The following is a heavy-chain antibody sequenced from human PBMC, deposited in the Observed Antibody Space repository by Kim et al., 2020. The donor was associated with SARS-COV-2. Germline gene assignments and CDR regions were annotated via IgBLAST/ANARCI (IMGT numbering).Heavy chain of an antibody. CDR2: IRRKANNYAT. CDR3: AIMRGGYTGGDDDIDI. V-gene: IGHV3-73*01. CDR1: GFSFSASA. D-gene: IGHD2-15*01. Sequence: GGSLRLSCAASGFSFSASAIYWVRQASGKGPEWIGRIRRKANNYATVYPASGKGRFTISRDDSKNTAYLQMNSLKTEDTAGYYCAIMRGGYTGGDDDIDIWGQGTKVT. J-gene: IGHJ3*02.